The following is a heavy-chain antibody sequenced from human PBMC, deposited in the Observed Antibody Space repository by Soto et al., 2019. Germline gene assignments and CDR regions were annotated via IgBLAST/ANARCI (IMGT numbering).Heavy chain of an antibody. D-gene: IGHD1-7*01. CDR2: ISASGGST. V-gene: IGHV3-23*01. J-gene: IGHJ4*02. CDR3: AKDLSWNSYYFDY. Sequence: EVQLLESGGGLVQPGGSLRLSCAASGFTFNTYAMNWVRQAPGKGLEWVSAISASGGSTYYADSVKGRFTISRDNSKNTLYLQMNSLRAEDTAVYYCAKDLSWNSYYFDYRGQGTLVTVSS. CDR1: GFTFNTYA.